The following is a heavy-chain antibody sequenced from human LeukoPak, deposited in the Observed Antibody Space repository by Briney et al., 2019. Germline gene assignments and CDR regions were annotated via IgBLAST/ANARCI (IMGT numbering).Heavy chain of an antibody. CDR3: ARLVVAATPDYFDY. J-gene: IGHJ4*02. CDR1: GGSFSGYY. Sequence: SETLSLTCAVYGGSFSGYYWSWIRQPPGKGLEWIGEINHSGSTNYNPSLKSRVTISVDTSKNQFSLKLSSVTAADTAVYYCARLVVAATPDYFDYWDQGTLVTVSS. CDR2: INHSGST. V-gene: IGHV4-34*01. D-gene: IGHD2-15*01.